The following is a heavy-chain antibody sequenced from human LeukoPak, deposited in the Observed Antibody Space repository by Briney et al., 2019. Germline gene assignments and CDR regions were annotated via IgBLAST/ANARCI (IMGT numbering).Heavy chain of an antibody. CDR3: ARDRLLGIRPGTFDI. D-gene: IGHD6-13*01. CDR2: IRYDGSNK. Sequence: GGSLRLSCTASGFTFSNYGMHWVRQAPGKGLEWVAFIRYDGSNKYYADSVKGRFTISRDNAKNSLYLQMNSLRAEDTAVYYCARDRLLGIRPGTFDIWGQGTMVTVSS. V-gene: IGHV3-30*02. J-gene: IGHJ3*02. CDR1: GFTFSNYG.